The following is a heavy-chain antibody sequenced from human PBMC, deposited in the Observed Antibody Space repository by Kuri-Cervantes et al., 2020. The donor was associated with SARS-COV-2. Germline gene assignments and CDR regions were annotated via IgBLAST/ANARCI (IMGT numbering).Heavy chain of an antibody. CDR2: INPNNGDT. Sequence: ASVKVSCKASGYTFTGYYMHWVRQAPGQGLEWMGWINPNNGDTHCAQEFHGRVAMTRDTSIGTAYMELSRLQSDDTAVYYCARDPRPVREFIYYHFYYMDVWGKGTAVTVSS. V-gene: IGHV1-2*02. CDR1: GYTFTGYY. CDR3: ARDPRPVREFIYYHFYYMDV. J-gene: IGHJ6*03.